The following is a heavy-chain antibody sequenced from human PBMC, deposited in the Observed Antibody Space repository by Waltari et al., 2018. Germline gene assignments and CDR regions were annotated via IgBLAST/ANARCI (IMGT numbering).Heavy chain of an antibody. J-gene: IGHJ3*02. V-gene: IGHV1-2*02. CDR1: GYTFTGYY. Sequence: QVQLVQSGAEVKKPGASVKVSCQASGYTFTGYYMHSVRQAPGQGLEWMGWINPNSGGRNYAQKFQGRVTMTRDTSISTAYMELSRLRSDDTAVYYCARAQIEYSSSSDAFDIWGQGTMVTVSS. CDR3: ARAQIEYSSSSDAFDI. D-gene: IGHD6-6*01. CDR2: INPNSGGR.